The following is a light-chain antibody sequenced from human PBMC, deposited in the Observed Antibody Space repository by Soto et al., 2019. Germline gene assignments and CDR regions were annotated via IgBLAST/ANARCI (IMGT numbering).Light chain of an antibody. V-gene: IGKV3-15*01. J-gene: IGKJ1*01. CDR3: QQYNSYWA. Sequence: EIVMTQSPATLSVSPGERATLSCRASQSVGSNLAWYQQRPGQAPRLLIYGPSTRATGIPARFSGSGSGTEFTLTISSLQPDDFATYYCQQYNSYWAFGQGTKVDIK. CDR2: GPS. CDR1: QSVGSN.